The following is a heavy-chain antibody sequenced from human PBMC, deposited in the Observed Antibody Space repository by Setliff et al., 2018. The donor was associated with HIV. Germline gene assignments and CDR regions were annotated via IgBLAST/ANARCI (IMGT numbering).Heavy chain of an antibody. CDR3: ARLTTTYYYDSSAYYHPV. CDR2: INHSGST. CDR1: GGSFSGYY. J-gene: IGHJ4*02. D-gene: IGHD3-22*01. Sequence: SETLSLTCAVYGGSFSGYYWSWIRQPPGKGLEWIGEINHSGSTNYNPSLKSRITISVDTSKNQFSLKLSSVTAADTAVFYCARLTTTYYYDSSAYYHPVWGQGTLVTVSS. V-gene: IGHV4-34*01.